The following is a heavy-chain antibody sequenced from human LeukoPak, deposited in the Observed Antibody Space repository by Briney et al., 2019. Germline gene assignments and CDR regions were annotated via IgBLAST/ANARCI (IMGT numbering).Heavy chain of an antibody. CDR1: GFTFSSYA. CDR2: ISGSGGST. D-gene: IGHD3-22*01. Sequence: GGSLRLSCAASGFTFSSYAMSWVRQAPGKGLEWVSAISGSGGSTYYADSVKGRFTISRDNSKNTLYLQMNSLRAEDTAVYYCARLDPNYYDRLAQHKGIDYWGQGTLVTVSS. V-gene: IGHV3-23*01. J-gene: IGHJ4*02. CDR3: ARLDPNYYDRLAQHKGIDY.